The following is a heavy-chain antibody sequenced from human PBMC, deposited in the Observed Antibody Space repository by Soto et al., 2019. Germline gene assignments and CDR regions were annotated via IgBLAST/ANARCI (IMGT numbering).Heavy chain of an antibody. CDR1: GFTFSSYG. V-gene: IGHV3-30*18. CDR2: ISSDGSNK. CDR3: AKEAYSSGWTPWDYYYYGMDV. Sequence: GGSLRLSCAASGFTFSSYGMHWVRQAPGQGLEWVAVISSDGSNKYYADSVKGRFTISRDNSKNTLYLQMNSLSAEDTAVYYGAKEAYSSGWTPWDYYYYGMDVWVQGTTVTVSS. J-gene: IGHJ6*02. D-gene: IGHD6-19*01.